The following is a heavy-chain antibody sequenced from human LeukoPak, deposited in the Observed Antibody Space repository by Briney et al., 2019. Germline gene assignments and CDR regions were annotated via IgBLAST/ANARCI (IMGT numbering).Heavy chain of an antibody. CDR2: IYYSGST. Sequence: SETLSLTCTVSGGSISSSSYYWGWIRQPPGKGLEWIGSIYYSGSTYYNPSLKSRVTISVDTSKNQFSLKLSSVTAADTAVYYCASQPHNYDFWSGYVGRDYWGQGTLVTVSS. V-gene: IGHV4-39*01. CDR3: ASQPHNYDFWSGYVGRDY. CDR1: GGSISSSSYY. J-gene: IGHJ4*02. D-gene: IGHD3-3*01.